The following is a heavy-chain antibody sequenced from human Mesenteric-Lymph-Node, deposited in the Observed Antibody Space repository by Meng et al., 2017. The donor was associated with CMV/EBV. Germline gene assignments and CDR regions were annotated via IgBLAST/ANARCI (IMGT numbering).Heavy chain of an antibody. CDR3: ARGFSDDDFWNGYATTGMDV. D-gene: IGHD3-3*01. CDR1: GGTFSSYA. CDR2: VIPILDMT. Sequence: KISCKASGGTFSSYAISWVRQAPGQGLEWMGGVIPILDMTQYAQTFQGRVTLTADKSTSTAYMGLSSLRSEDTAICYCARGFSDDDFWNGYATTGMDVWGQGTTVTVSS. J-gene: IGHJ6*02. V-gene: IGHV1-69*10.